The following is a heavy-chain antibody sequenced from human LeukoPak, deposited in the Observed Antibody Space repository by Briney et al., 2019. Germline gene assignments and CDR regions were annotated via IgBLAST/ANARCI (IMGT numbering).Heavy chain of an antibody. CDR3: ARDYDSSGYYGN. CDR1: CGSITSYY. Sequence: PSETLSLTCTVSCGSITSYYWSWIRQPPGKGLEWIGYIYHSGSTNYNPSLKSRVTISVDTSKNQFSLKLSSVTAADTAVYYCARDYDSSGYYGNWGQGTLVTVSS. CDR2: IYHSGST. D-gene: IGHD3-22*01. J-gene: IGHJ4*02. V-gene: IGHV4-59*01.